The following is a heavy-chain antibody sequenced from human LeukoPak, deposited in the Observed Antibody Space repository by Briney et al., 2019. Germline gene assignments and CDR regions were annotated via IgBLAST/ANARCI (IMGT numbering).Heavy chain of an antibody. CDR3: ARKYYGSGSYYIDY. CDR2: INHSGST. J-gene: IGHJ4*02. CDR1: GGSFSGYY. D-gene: IGHD3-10*01. V-gene: IGHV4-34*01. Sequence: SETLSLTCAVYGGSFSGYYWSWIRQPPGKGLEWIGEINHSGSTNYNPSLKSRVTISVDTSKNQFSLKLSSVTAADTAVYYCARKYYGSGSYYIDYWGQGTLVTVSS.